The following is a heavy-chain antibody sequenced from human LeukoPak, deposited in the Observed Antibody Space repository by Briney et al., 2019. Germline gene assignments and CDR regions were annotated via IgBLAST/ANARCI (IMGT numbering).Heavy chain of an antibody. V-gene: IGHV3-23*01. D-gene: IGHD3-22*01. CDR3: ASENYYDKSGSNFDF. Sequence: GGSLRLSCAASGFTFSSYSMNWVRQAPGKGLEWVSTISGSDIRTYYADSVKGRFTISRDNSKNTLYLQMNSLSAEDTAVYYRASENYYDKSGSNFDFWGQGTLVTVSS. CDR1: GFTFSSYS. J-gene: IGHJ4*02. CDR2: ISGSDIRT.